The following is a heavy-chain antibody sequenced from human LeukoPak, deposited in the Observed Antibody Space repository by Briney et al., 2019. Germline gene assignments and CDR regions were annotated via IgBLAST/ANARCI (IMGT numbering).Heavy chain of an antibody. D-gene: IGHD6-13*01. CDR1: GFTFSDYS. V-gene: IGHV3-48*04. CDR2: ISPDSRTI. Sequence: GGSLRLSCAASGFTFSDYSMNWVRQAPGKGLEWVSYISPDSRTIYYALSVKGRFTISRDNAKNSLYLQMNSLRAEDTAVYYCARGPRYSFYWGQGTLVSVSS. CDR3: ARGPRYSFY. J-gene: IGHJ4*02.